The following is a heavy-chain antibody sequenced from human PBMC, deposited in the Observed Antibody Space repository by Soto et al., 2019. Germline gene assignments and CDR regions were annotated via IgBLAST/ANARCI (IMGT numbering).Heavy chain of an antibody. D-gene: IGHD2-8*01. J-gene: IGHJ4*02. V-gene: IGHV3-15*01. CDR1: GFTLSNAC. Sequence: PXGSLRVSCSASGFTLSNACVSWVRQAPGKGLEWVGRIKNKMEGGTTDYAAPVKGRFTISRDDSKNMLYLQMNSLITDDTAVYYCAPNWNFDDWGQGTLVTVSS. CDR3: APNWNFDD. CDR2: IKNKMEGGTT.